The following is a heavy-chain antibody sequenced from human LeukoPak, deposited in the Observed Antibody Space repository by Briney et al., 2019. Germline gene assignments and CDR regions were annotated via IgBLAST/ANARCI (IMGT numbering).Heavy chain of an antibody. D-gene: IGHD2-15*01. Sequence: SETLSLTCTVSGVSISSSSYYWGWIRQPPGKGLEWIGSIYYSGSTYYNPSLKSRITISVDTSKNQFPLKLSSVTAADTAVYYCAGIVVVAATPSDGMDVWGQGTTVTVSS. CDR2: IYYSGST. V-gene: IGHV4-39*01. CDR1: GVSISSSSYY. J-gene: IGHJ6*02. CDR3: AGIVVVAATPSDGMDV.